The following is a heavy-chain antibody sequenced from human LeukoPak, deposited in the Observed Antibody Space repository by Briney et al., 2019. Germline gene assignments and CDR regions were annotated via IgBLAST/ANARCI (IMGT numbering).Heavy chain of an antibody. CDR3: ARGRSSAFDT. CDR1: GDSVSTNGVA. J-gene: IGHJ3*02. V-gene: IGHV6-1*01. Sequence: SQTLSLTCALSGDSVSTNGVAWNWIRQSPSRGLEWLGRTYYRSKWYNDYAVSVKSRITINPDTSRNQFSLQLNSVTPEDTAVYYCARGRSSAFDTWGQGTVVTVSS. CDR2: TYYRSKWYN.